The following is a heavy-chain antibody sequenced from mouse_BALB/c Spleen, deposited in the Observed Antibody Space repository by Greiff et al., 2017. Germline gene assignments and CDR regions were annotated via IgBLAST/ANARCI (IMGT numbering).Heavy chain of an antibody. V-gene: IGHV1-7*01. D-gene: IGHD1-1*01. CDR1: GYTFTSYW. J-gene: IGHJ4*01. CDR3: TGKNYGYAMDY. CDR2: INPSTGYT. Sequence: QVQLQQSGAELVKPGASVKMSCKASGYTFTSYWMHWVKQRPGQGLEWIGYINPSTGYTEYNQKFKDKATLTADKSSSTAYMQLSRLASEDSADYYGTGKNYGYAMDYWGQGTSVTVSS.